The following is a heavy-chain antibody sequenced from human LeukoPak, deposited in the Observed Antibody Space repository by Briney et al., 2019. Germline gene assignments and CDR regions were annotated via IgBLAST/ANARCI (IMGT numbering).Heavy chain of an antibody. V-gene: IGHV4-59*01. Sequence: SETLSLTCAVYGGSFSGYYWSWIRQPPGKGLEWIGYISYIGSTNYNPSLKSRVTISIDTSKNQFSLKLSSVTAADTAVYYCARDLVTVTKGFDIWGQGTMVSVSS. CDR1: GGSFSGYY. CDR3: ARDLVTVTKGFDI. CDR2: ISYIGST. D-gene: IGHD4-17*01. J-gene: IGHJ3*02.